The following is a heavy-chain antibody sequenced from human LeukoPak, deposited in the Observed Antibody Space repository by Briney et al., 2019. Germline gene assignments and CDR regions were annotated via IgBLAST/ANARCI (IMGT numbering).Heavy chain of an antibody. CDR2: ISSSSSYI. D-gene: IGHD6-6*01. Sequence: GGSLRLSCAASGFTFSSYSMRWVRQAPGRGLEWVSSISSSSSYIYYADSVKGRFTISRDNAKNSLYLQMNSLRAEDTAVYYCARASKYSSSSSYYYMDVWGKGTTVTVSS. CDR1: GFTFSSYS. J-gene: IGHJ6*03. V-gene: IGHV3-21*01. CDR3: ARASKYSSSSSYYYMDV.